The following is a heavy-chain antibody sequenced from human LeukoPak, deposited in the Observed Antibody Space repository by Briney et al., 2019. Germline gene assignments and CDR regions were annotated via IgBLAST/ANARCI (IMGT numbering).Heavy chain of an antibody. Sequence: SGTLSLTCTVSGGSISSYYWSWIRQPPGKGLEWIGYIYYSGSTNYNPSLKSRVTISVDTSKNQFSLKLSSVTAADTAVYYCARVEFPNHLGAFDIWGQGTMVTVSS. D-gene: IGHD1-14*01. J-gene: IGHJ3*02. V-gene: IGHV4-59*01. CDR1: GGSISSYY. CDR3: ARVEFPNHLGAFDI. CDR2: IYYSGST.